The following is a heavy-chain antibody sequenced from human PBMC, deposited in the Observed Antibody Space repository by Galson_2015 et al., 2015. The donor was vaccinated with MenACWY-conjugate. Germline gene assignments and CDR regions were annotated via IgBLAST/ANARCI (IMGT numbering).Heavy chain of an antibody. J-gene: IGHJ4*02. Sequence: TCTVSGGSIRSGGYYWSWIRQHPGKGLEWIGFIYYSGSTYHNPSLKSRLTMSVDTSRNQFSMDLRSVTAADTAVYYCARKSGSGSYYEASFDYWGQETLVTVSS. CDR2: IYYSGST. V-gene: IGHV4-31*03. CDR3: ARKSGSGSYYEASFDY. D-gene: IGHD3-10*01. CDR1: GGSIRSGGYY.